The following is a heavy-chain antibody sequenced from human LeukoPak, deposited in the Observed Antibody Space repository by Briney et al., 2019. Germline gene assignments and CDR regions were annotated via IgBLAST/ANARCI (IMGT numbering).Heavy chain of an antibody. CDR3: AKDRRYSGSYSYFDY. CDR1: GFTFSSYG. D-gene: IGHD1-26*01. Sequence: GGSLRLSCAASGFTFSSYGMHWVRQAPGKGLEWVAFIRYDGSNKYYADSVKGRFTISRDNSKNTLYLQMNSLRAEDTAVYYCAKDRRYSGSYSYFDYWGQGTLVTVSS. J-gene: IGHJ4*02. CDR2: IRYDGSNK. V-gene: IGHV3-30*02.